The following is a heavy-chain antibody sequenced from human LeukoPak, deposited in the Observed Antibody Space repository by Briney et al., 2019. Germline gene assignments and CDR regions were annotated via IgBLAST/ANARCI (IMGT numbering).Heavy chain of an antibody. V-gene: IGHV4-39*01. D-gene: IGHD6-13*01. Sequence: SETLSLTCTVSGGSIRSSYYYWGWIRQPPGKGLEWIGSIYYSGSTYYNPSLKSRVTISVDTSKNQFSLKLSSVTAADTAVYYCARHVSPRYSSSWYFDYWGQGTLVTVSS. CDR3: ARHVSPRYSSSWYFDY. J-gene: IGHJ4*02. CDR2: IYYSGST. CDR1: GGSIRSSYYY.